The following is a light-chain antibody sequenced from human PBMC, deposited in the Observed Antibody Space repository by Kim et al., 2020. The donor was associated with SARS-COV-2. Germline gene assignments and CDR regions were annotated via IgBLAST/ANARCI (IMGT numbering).Light chain of an antibody. CDR3: QQYRKLPYT. CDR1: QDISHS. Sequence: DVQMTQSPSSLSASVGDRVTITCRASQDISHSLNWYQHKPGKAPNLLIYDVSNLRTGAPSRFRGSGSGRDFTFTISGLQPEDTATYFCQQYRKLPYTFGQGTKLEI. CDR2: DVS. V-gene: IGKV1-33*01. J-gene: IGKJ2*01.